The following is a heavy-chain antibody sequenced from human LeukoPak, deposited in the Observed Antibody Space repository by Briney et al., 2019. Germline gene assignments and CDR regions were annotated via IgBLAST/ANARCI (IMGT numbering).Heavy chain of an antibody. D-gene: IGHD6-13*01. CDR3: ARGIAAAGPGDY. Sequence: ASVKVSCKASGYTFTGYYMHWVRQAPRQILQWMGWINPKSGGTKYAQKFQGRVTMTRDTSISTAYMEVSRLRSDDTAVYYCARGIAAAGPGDYWGQGTLVTVSS. J-gene: IGHJ4*02. CDR1: GYTFTGYY. V-gene: IGHV1-2*02. CDR2: INPKSGGT.